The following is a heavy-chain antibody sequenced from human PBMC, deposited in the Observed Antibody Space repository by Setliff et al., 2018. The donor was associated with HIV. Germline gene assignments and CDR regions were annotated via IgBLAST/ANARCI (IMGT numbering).Heavy chain of an antibody. Sequence: LSLTCAVSGYSIRSGYYWGWIRQSPGKGLEWIGTMFRTGTSYYNPSLTSRVTISQDTSKNQFSLELSSVTAADTAMYYCASFFVTTVTNQDYWGQGTPVTVSS. D-gene: IGHD4-17*01. CDR2: MFRTGTS. J-gene: IGHJ4*02. CDR3: ASFFVTTVTNQDY. V-gene: IGHV4-38-2*01. CDR1: GYSIRSGYY.